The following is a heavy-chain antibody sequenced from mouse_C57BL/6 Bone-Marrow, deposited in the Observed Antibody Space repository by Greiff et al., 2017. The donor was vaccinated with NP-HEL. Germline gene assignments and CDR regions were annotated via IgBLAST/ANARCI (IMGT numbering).Heavy chain of an antibody. V-gene: IGHV5-6*01. CDR2: ISSGGSYT. J-gene: IGHJ4*01. D-gene: IGHD2-5*01. Sequence: EVQWVESGGDLVKPGGSLKLSCAASGFTFSSYGMSWVRQTPDKRLEWVATISSGGSYTYYPDSVKGRFTISRDNAKNTLYLQMSSLKSEDTAMYYCARPPYSTYCMDYWGQGTSVTVSS. CDR1: GFTFSSYG. CDR3: ARPPYSTYCMDY.